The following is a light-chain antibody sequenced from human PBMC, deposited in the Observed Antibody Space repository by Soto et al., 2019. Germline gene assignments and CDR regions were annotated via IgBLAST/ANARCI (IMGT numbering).Light chain of an antibody. CDR1: QSISNH. V-gene: IGKV1-39*01. J-gene: IGKJ2*01. Sequence: DIQMTQSPSSLSASVGDRVTVTCRASQSISNHLNWYQQKPGKAPKLLIYAASSLQSGVPSRFSGSGSATDFTLTISSLQPEEFATYYCQQSYSSVMYTFGQGTKLEIK. CDR2: AAS. CDR3: QQSYSSVMYT.